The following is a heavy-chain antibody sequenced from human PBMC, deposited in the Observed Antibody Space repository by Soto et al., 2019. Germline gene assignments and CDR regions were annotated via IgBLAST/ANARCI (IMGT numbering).Heavy chain of an antibody. CDR1: GSTFSRKW. J-gene: IGHJ6*04. V-gene: IGHV3-74*01. CDR2: IKGDGIET. D-gene: IGHD3-16*01. Sequence: EVQLVESGGGLVQPGGSLRLSCAASGSTFSRKWMHWVRQAPGKGLVWVSRIKGDGIETNYADSVKGRFTISRDNAKSTLYLQMNSLSAEDTAVYYCSLGGEFVSYMDVWGKGTTVTVSS. CDR3: SLGGEFVSYMDV.